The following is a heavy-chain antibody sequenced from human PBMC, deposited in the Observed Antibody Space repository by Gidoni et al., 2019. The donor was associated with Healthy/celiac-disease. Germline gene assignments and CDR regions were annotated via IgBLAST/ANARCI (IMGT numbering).Heavy chain of an antibody. Sequence: EVQLVESGGGLIQPGGSLRLACAASGFTVSSNYMGWVRQAPGKGLEWVSVIYSGGSTYYADSVKGRFTISRDNSKNTLYLQMNSLRAEDTAVYYCARDLGGSYFGFDYWGQGTLVTVSS. CDR3: ARDLGGSYFGFDY. D-gene: IGHD1-26*01. V-gene: IGHV3-53*01. J-gene: IGHJ4*02. CDR1: GFTVSSNY. CDR2: IYSGGST.